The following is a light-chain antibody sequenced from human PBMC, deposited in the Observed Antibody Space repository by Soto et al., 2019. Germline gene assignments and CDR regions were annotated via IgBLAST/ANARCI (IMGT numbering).Light chain of an antibody. CDR1: QSVSSSY. Sequence: EIVLTQSPGTLSLSPGERATLSCRASQSVSSSYLASYQQKPGQPPRILIYGASSRATGIPDRFSGSGSGTDFTLTISRLEPEEFAVYYGQQYGSSPLTFGGGTKVEIK. CDR3: QQYGSSPLT. V-gene: IGKV3-20*01. J-gene: IGKJ4*01. CDR2: GAS.